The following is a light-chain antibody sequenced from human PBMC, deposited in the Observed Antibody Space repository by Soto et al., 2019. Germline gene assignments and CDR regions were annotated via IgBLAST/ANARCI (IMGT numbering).Light chain of an antibody. V-gene: IGKV1-5*03. CDR1: QSVSTW. Sequence: EIQMTQSPSTQSASVGDRVTITCRASQSVSTWLAWYQQKPGKAPKLLIYKASNLESGVPSRFSGGGSGTEFTLTISSLQPDDFATYYCRQYSSYWTFGQGTKV. CDR3: RQYSSYWT. J-gene: IGKJ1*01. CDR2: KAS.